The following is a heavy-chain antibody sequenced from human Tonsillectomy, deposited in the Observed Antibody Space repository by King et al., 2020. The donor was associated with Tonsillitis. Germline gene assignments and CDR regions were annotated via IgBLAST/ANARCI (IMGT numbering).Heavy chain of an antibody. CDR2: IYYSGST. J-gene: IGHJ3*02. CDR1: GDSITSYY. Sequence: QLQESGPGLVKPSETLSLTCTVSGDSITSYYWSWVRQPPGKGLECIGYIYYSGSTSYNPSLQSRVTISVDTSKNQFFLKLSSVTAADTAVYYCARLDSRNDAFDIWGLGTIVTVSS. CDR3: ARLDSRNDAFDI. D-gene: IGHD3-22*01. V-gene: IGHV4-59*01.